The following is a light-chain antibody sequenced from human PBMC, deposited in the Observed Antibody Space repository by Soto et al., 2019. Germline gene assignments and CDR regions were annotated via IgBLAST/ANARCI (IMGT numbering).Light chain of an antibody. CDR2: DAA. J-gene: IGKJ2*01. CDR1: RSVSDDS. CDR3: QQDGNSPPST. V-gene: IGKV3-20*01. Sequence: EIVLTQFPDTLPVSPGETATLSCRASRSVSDDSLAWYKQTPGQAPRLVIYDAARRATGIPDRISGSGSGTDFPLTISRLMPEDFAGYFWQQDGNSPPSTFGQGTKLEIK.